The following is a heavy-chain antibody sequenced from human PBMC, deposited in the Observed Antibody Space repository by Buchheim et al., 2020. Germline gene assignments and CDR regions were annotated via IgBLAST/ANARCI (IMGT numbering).Heavy chain of an antibody. D-gene: IGHD3-22*01. Sequence: QVQLVESGGGVVQPGRSLRLSCAASGFTFSSYGMHWVRQAPGKGQERVAGISYDGSNKYYADSVKGRFTISRDNSKNTPYLQMNSLRAEDTAVYYCAKVSYDSSGYVDYWGQGTL. CDR3: AKVSYDSSGYVDY. V-gene: IGHV3-30*18. CDR1: GFTFSSYG. J-gene: IGHJ4*02. CDR2: ISYDGSNK.